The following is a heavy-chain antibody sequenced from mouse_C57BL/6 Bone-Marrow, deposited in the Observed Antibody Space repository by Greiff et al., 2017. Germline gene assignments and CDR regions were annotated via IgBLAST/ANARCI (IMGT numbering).Heavy chain of an antibody. J-gene: IGHJ1*03. Sequence: QVTLKESGAELVKPGASVKLSCKASGYTFTEYTIHWVKQRSGQGLEWIGWFYPGSGSIKYNEKFKDKATLTADKSSSTVYMELSRLTSEDSAVYFCARHEADYGSSYWYFDVWGTGTTVTVSS. V-gene: IGHV1-62-2*01. CDR3: ARHEADYGSSYWYFDV. CDR2: FYPGSGSI. D-gene: IGHD1-1*01. CDR1: GYTFTEYT.